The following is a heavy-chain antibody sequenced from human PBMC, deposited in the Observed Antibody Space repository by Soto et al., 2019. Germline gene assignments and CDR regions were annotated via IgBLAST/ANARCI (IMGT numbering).Heavy chain of an antibody. V-gene: IGHV1-69*13. CDR3: ARSQGGSSSLDIYYYYYYGMDV. CDR2: IIPIFGTA. Sequence: GASVKVSCKVSSYSFTSFGVAWVRQAPGQGLEWMGGIIPIFGTANYAQKFQGRVTITADESTSTGYMELSSLRSEDTAVYYCARSQGGSSSLDIYYYYYYGMDVWGQGTTVTVSS. D-gene: IGHD2-15*01. J-gene: IGHJ6*02. CDR1: SYSFTSFG.